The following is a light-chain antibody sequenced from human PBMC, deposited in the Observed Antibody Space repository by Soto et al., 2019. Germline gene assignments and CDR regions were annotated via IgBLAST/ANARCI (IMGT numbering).Light chain of an antibody. Sequence: DLQMTQSPSTLSASVGDRVTITCRASQSISSWLAWYQQKPGKAPKLLIYKAYSLESGVPSRFRGSGSGTEFTLTISSLQPDDFATYYCQQYNSYWAFGQGTKVEIK. V-gene: IGKV1-5*03. J-gene: IGKJ1*01. CDR3: QQYNSYWA. CDR1: QSISSW. CDR2: KAY.